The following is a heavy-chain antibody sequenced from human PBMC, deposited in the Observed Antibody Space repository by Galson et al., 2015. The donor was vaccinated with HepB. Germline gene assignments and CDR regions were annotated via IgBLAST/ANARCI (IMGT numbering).Heavy chain of an antibody. V-gene: IGHV3-9*01. CDR1: GFTFDDYA. CDR2: ISWNSGSI. CDR3: ANLPSRSAPNDY. D-gene: IGHD5/OR15-5a*01. J-gene: IGHJ4*02. Sequence: SLRLSCAASGFTFDDYAMHWVRQAPGKGLEWVSGISWNSGSIGYADSVKGRFTISRDNAKNSLYLQMNSLRAEDTALHYCANLPSRSAPNDYWGQGTLVTVSS.